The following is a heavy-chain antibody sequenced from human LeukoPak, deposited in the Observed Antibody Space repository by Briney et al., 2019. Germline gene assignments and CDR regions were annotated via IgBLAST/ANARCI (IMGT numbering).Heavy chain of an antibody. CDR1: GFTVSDHY. Sequence: AGGSLRLSCAASGFTVSDHYMNWVRQAPGKGLEWVSVMYSGGSVYYADSVKDRFTISRDNSRNTPYLQMDSLRVDDTAVYYCASSLLATMGPLFYWGLGALVTVSS. D-gene: IGHD5-24*01. CDR3: ASSLLATMGPLFY. V-gene: IGHV3-53*01. CDR2: MYSGGSV. J-gene: IGHJ4*02.